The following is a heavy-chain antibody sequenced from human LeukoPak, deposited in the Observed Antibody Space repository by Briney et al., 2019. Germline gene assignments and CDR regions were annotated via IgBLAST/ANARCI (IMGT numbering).Heavy chain of an antibody. J-gene: IGHJ4*02. CDR3: SKDPH. V-gene: IGHV3-15*01. Sequence: GGSLRLSCATSGFGFSHAWMSWVRQAPGKGLEWVGRIKSRSDGGTTDYAAPVQGRFIISRDDSKNTVYLQMNSLKTEDTGVYYCSKDPHWGQGTLVTVSS. CDR2: IKSRSDGGTT. CDR1: GFGFSHAW.